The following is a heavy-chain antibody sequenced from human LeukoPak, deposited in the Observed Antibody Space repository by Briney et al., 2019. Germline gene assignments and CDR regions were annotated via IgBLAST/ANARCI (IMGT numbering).Heavy chain of an antibody. Sequence: GRSLRLSCAASGFTFSSYGMHWVRQAPGKGLEWVAVIWYDGSNKYYADSVNGRFTISRDNSKHTLYLQMNSLRAEDTAVYYCARDRWVITGTTSIAYYFDYWGQGTLVTVSS. CDR3: ARDRWVITGTTSIAYYFDY. CDR1: GFTFSSYG. V-gene: IGHV3-33*01. J-gene: IGHJ4*02. CDR2: IWYDGSNK. D-gene: IGHD1-7*01.